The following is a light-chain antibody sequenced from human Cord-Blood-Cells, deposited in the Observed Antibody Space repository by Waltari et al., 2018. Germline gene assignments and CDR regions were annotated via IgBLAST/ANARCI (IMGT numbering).Light chain of an antibody. V-gene: IGLV2-14*01. Sequence: QSALTQPASVSGSPGQSITISCTGTSSDVGGYNYVSWYQQHPGKAPILMIYEVSNRPSAISNRISGSKSDNTASLTNSGRQAEDEADYYCSSYTSSSTPLYVYGTGTKVTVL. CDR3: SSYTSSSTPLYV. CDR2: EVS. CDR1: SSDVGGYNY. J-gene: IGLJ1*01.